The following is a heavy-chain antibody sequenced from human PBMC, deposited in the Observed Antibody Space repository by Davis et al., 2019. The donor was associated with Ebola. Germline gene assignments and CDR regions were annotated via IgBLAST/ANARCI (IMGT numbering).Heavy chain of an antibody. V-gene: IGHV3-23*01. D-gene: IGHD2-15*01. J-gene: IGHJ6*02. Sequence: PGGSLRLSCAASGFTFSSYAMSWVRQAPGKGLEWVSAISGSGGSTYYADSVKGRFTISRDNSKNTLYLQMNSLRAEDTAVYYCASRYCSGGSCYYYYYGMDVWGQGTTVTVSS. CDR3: ASRYCSGGSCYYYYYGMDV. CDR1: GFTFSSYA. CDR2: ISGSGGST.